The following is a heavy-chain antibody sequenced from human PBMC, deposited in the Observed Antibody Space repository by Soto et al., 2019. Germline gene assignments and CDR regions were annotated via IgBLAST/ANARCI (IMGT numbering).Heavy chain of an antibody. CDR2: IYYSGST. CDR3: ARHLPNWLWSYYGMDV. CDR1: GGSISSSSYY. J-gene: IGHJ6*02. V-gene: IGHV4-39*01. Sequence: PSETLSLTCTVSGGSISSSSYYWGWIRQPPGKGLEWIGSIYYSGSTYYNPSLKSRVTISVDTSKNQFSLKLSSVTAADTAVYYCARHLPNWLWSYYGMDVWGQGTTGTVS. D-gene: IGHD5-18*01.